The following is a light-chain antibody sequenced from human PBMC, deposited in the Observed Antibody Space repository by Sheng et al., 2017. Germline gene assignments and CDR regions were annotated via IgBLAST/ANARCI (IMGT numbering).Light chain of an antibody. CDR3: QQSFSTPRT. V-gene: IGKV1-39*01. J-gene: IGKJ1*01. CDR2: ATS. Sequence: DIQMTQSPSSLSASVGDRVTITCQASQDISNYLNWYQQKPGKAPKLLIFATSSLQSGVPSRFSGSRSGADFTLTISSLQPVDFATYFCQQSFSTPRTFGQGTRVEMK. CDR1: QDISNY.